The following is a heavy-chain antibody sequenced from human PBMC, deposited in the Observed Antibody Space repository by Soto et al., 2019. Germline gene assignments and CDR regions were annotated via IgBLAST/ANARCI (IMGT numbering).Heavy chain of an antibody. Sequence: TSETLSLACTVSGGSISSSSYYWGWIRQPPGKGLEWIGSIYYSGSTYYNPSLKSRVTISVDTSKNQFSLKLSSVTAADTAVYYCARLCITMVRGVIMDWFDPWGQGTLVTVSS. D-gene: IGHD3-10*01. J-gene: IGHJ5*02. CDR1: GGSISSSSYY. CDR3: ARLCITMVRGVIMDWFDP. CDR2: IYYSGST. V-gene: IGHV4-39*01.